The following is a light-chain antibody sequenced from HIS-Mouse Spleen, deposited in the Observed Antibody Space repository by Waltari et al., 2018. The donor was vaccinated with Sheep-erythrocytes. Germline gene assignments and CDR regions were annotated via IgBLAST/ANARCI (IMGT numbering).Light chain of an antibody. CDR1: SSDVGGYNY. V-gene: IGLV2-14*01. J-gene: IGLJ2*01. Sequence: QSALTQPASVSGSPGQSITISCTGTSSDVGGYNYVSWYQQHPGKAPKLMIYEVSKRPSGVSNRFSGSESGNKASLTISGLHAEDEADYYCSSYTSSSTSVVFGGGTKLTVL. CDR3: SSYTSSSTSVV. CDR2: EVS.